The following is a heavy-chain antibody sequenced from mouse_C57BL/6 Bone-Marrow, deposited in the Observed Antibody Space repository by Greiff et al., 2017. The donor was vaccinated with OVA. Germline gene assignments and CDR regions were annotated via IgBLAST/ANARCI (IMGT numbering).Heavy chain of an antibody. CDR2: ISDGGSYT. J-gene: IGHJ1*03. Sequence: EVMLVESGGGLVKPGGSLKLSCAASGFTFSSYAMSWVRQTPEKRLEWVATISDGGSYTYYPDNVKGRFTISRDNAKNNLYLQMRHLKSEDTAMYYCARAYTKGYFDVWGTGTTVTVSS. CDR3: ARAYTKGYFDV. V-gene: IGHV5-4*03. CDR1: GFTFSSYA.